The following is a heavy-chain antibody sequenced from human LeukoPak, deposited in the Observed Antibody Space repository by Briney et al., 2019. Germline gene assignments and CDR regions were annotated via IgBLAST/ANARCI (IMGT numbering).Heavy chain of an antibody. Sequence: ASVKVSCKASGYTFTSYGISWVRQAPGQGLEWMGWISAYNGNTNYAQKLQGRVTMTTDTSTSTAYMELRSLRSDDTAVYYCARGLDLEYSSGWPEGHVAFDIWGQRTMVTVSS. D-gene: IGHD6-19*01. V-gene: IGHV1-18*01. CDR1: GYTFTSYG. CDR2: ISAYNGNT. J-gene: IGHJ3*02. CDR3: ARGLDLEYSSGWPEGHVAFDI.